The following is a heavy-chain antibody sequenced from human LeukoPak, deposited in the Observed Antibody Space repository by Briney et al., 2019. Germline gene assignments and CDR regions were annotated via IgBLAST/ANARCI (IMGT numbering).Heavy chain of an antibody. J-gene: IGHJ4*02. CDR3: AKDWAPYCGGDCYFNY. D-gene: IGHD2-21*02. CDR1: GFIFNNYG. Sequence: GGSLRLSCVASGFIFNNYGMHWVRRAPGKGLEWVAVISYDGSNKNYADSVKGRFTISRDSSKNTVYLQMNSLRVEDTAVYYCAKDWAPYCGGDCYFNYWGQGTLVTVSS. V-gene: IGHV3-30*18. CDR2: ISYDGSNK.